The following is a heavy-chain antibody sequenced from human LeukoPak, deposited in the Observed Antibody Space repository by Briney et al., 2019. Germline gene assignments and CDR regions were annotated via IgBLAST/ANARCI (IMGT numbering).Heavy chain of an antibody. CDR3: ARSHTYYDFWSGYSALDY. D-gene: IGHD3-3*01. V-gene: IGHV3-64*01. CDR1: GFTFSSYA. CDR2: ISSNGGST. J-gene: IGHJ4*02. Sequence: GGSLRLSCAASGFTFSSYAMHWVRQAPGKGLEYVSAISSNGGSTYYANSVKGRFTIPRDNSKNTLYLQMGSLRAEDMAVYYCARSHTYYDFWSGYSALDYWGQGTLVTVSS.